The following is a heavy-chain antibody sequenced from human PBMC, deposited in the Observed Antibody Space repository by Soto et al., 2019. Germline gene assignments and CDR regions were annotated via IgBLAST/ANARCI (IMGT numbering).Heavy chain of an antibody. CDR1: GGTFSSYT. Sequence: ASVKVSCKASGGTFSSYTISWVRQAPGQGLEWMGRIIPILGIANYAQKFQGRVTITADKSTSTAYMELSSLRSEDTAVYYCARGLQGGYCSGGSCYLGDYYYYYYMDVWGKGTTVTVSS. J-gene: IGHJ6*03. D-gene: IGHD2-15*01. V-gene: IGHV1-69*02. CDR3: ARGLQGGYCSGGSCYLGDYYYYYYMDV. CDR2: IIPILGIA.